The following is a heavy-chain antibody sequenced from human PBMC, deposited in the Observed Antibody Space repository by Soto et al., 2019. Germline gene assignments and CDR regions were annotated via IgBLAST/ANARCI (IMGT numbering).Heavy chain of an antibody. CDR3: AKHLGDSSGYYYYFDY. D-gene: IGHD3-22*01. CDR1: GFTFSSYA. CDR2: ISGSGGST. Sequence: PGGSLRLSCAASGFTFSSYAMSWVRQAPGKGLEWVSAISGSGGSTYYADSVKGRFTISRDNSKNTLYLQMNSLRAEDTAVYYCAKHLGDSSGYYYYFDYWGQGTLVTVSS. V-gene: IGHV3-23*01. J-gene: IGHJ4*02.